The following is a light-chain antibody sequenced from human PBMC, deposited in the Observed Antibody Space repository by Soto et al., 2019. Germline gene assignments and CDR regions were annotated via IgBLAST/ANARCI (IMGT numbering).Light chain of an antibody. V-gene: IGKV3-15*01. CDR2: GAS. CDR1: QSVNNN. CDR3: QQYNNWPHT. J-gene: IGKJ4*01. Sequence: EIVMTQSPATLSVSPGERVTLSCRASQSVNNNLAWYQQKRGQAPRLLVYGASIRATGAPARFSGSGSETEFTFTISSLQSEDSAIYYCQQYNNWPHTFGGGTKVEIK.